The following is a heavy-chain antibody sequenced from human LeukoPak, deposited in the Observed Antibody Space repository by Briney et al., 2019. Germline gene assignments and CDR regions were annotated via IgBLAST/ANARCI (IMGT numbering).Heavy chain of an antibody. J-gene: IGHJ4*02. V-gene: IGHV1-24*01. CDR1: GYTLTELS. CDR3: ATVVYSGSYHYYFDY. Sequence: ASVKVSCKVSGYTLTELSMHWVRQAPGKGLEWMGGFDPEDGETIYAQKFQGRVTMTEDTSTDTAYMELSSLRSEDTAVYYCATVVYSGSYHYYFDYWGQGTLVTVSS. CDR2: FDPEDGET. D-gene: IGHD1-26*01.